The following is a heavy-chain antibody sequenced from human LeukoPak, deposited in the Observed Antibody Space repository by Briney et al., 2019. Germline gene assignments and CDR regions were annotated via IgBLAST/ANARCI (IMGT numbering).Heavy chain of an antibody. CDR2: INPNSGGT. CDR1: GYTFTGYY. Sequence: ASVKVSCKGSGYTFTGYYMHCVRQAPGQGLEWMGWINPNSGGTNYAQKFQGRVTMTRDTSISTAYMELSRLRSDDTAVYYCARDMADIVATIQDYWGQGTLVTVSS. D-gene: IGHD5-12*01. V-gene: IGHV1-2*02. J-gene: IGHJ4*02. CDR3: ARDMADIVATIQDY.